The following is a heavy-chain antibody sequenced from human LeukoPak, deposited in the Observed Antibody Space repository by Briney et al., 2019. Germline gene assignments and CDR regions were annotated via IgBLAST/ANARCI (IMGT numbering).Heavy chain of an antibody. CDR1: GFPDSSNY. D-gene: IGHD1-26*01. CDR2: IYSGGST. Sequence: PGGSLRLSCAASGFPDSSNYMSWVRQAPGKGLEWVSVIYSGGSTYYADSVKGRFTISRDNSKNTLYLQMNSLRAEDTAVYYCAREEPIDSNRFDPWGHGTLVTVSS. CDR3: AREEPIDSNRFDP. V-gene: IGHV3-66*01. J-gene: IGHJ5*02.